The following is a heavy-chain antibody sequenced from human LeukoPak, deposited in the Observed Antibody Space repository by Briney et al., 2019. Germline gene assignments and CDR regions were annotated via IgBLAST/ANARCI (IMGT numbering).Heavy chain of an antibody. CDR1: GDSTNSNSYH. D-gene: IGHD3-16*01. V-gene: IGHV4-39*01. CDR3: ARPHLTWRVEYFDP. CDR2: VYSTGNT. J-gene: IGHJ5*02. Sequence: PSETLSLICTVSGDSTNSNSYHWGWIRQPPGKGLEWIGTVYSTGNTYYTPSLKSRVTISVDTSNNQFSLKLTSVTAADTAVYYCARPHLTWRVEYFDPWGQGTLVTVSS.